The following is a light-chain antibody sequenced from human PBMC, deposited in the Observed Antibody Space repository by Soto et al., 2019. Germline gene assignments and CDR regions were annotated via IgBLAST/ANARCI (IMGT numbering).Light chain of an antibody. Sequence: EIVLTQSPCTLSLSPGERATLSCRASERLSSVYLAWYPQRPGQPPRLLIYGSSHRATGIPDRFSGSGSGTDFTLIINRLEPEDVAIYYCQQYGGSPRITFGQGTRLEIK. CDR3: QQYGGSPRIT. CDR2: GSS. J-gene: IGKJ5*01. CDR1: ERLSSVY. V-gene: IGKV3-20*01.